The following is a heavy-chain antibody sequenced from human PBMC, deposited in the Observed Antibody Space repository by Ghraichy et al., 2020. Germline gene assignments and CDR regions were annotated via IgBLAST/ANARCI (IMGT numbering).Heavy chain of an antibody. V-gene: IGHV3-7*01. CDR1: GFIFSSYW. CDR3: ARDLGSGWYFDY. J-gene: IGHJ4*02. CDR2: IKKDGSEK. Sequence: SCAASGFIFSSYWMSWVRQAPGKGLEWVANIKKDGSEKYYVDSVKGRFTISRDNAKNSLYLQMNSLRAEDTAVYYCARDLGSGWYFDYWGQGTLVTVSS. D-gene: IGHD6-19*01.